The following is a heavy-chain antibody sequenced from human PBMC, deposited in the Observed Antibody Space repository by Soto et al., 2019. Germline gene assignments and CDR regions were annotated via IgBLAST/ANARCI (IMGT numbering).Heavy chain of an antibody. V-gene: IGHV1-2*04. CDR1: GYTFTGYY. Sequence: ASVKVSCKASGYTFTGYYMHWVRQAPGQGLEWMGWINPNSGGTNYAQKFQGWVTMTRDTSISTAYMELGRLRSDDTAMYYCAREYRDHFWCGVAGQFDYYYYYSMDVWGKGTTVTVSS. CDR2: INPNSGGT. CDR3: AREYRDHFWCGVAGQFDYYYYYSMDV. D-gene: IGHD3-3*02. J-gene: IGHJ6*03.